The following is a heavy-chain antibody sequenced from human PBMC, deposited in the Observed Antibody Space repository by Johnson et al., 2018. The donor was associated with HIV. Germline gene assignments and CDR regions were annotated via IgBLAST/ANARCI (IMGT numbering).Heavy chain of an antibody. V-gene: IGHV3-23*04. J-gene: IGHJ3*02. CDR3: VTLVVAPPFDI. CDR1: GFTFSNYA. D-gene: IGHD2-15*01. CDR2: ISGSGGAV. Sequence: VQLVESGGGFVQPGGSLRLSCAASGFTFSNYAMGWVRQAPGKGLEWVSSISGSGGAVYFADSVKGRFTISRDNSKNTLYLQMNSLRAEDTAVYYCVTLVVAPPFDIWGQGTMVTVSS.